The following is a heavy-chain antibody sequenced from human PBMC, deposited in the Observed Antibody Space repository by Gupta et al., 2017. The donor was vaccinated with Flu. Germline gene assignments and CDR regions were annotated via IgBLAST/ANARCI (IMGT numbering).Heavy chain of an antibody. CDR3: ARRGTYFFDF. J-gene: IGHJ4*02. CDR1: GGSVNVFSYF. V-gene: IGHV4-31*03. D-gene: IGHD1-7*01. CDR2: VHSSGTT. Sequence: QMQLQESGPRLVKPSQTLSLTCTVSGGSVNVFSYFWSWIRQHPGEGLEWIGYVHSSGTTYYNPSLRSRLMMSIDTCKNEFSLELTSVTAADTAMYYCARRGTYFFDFWGQGALVTVSS.